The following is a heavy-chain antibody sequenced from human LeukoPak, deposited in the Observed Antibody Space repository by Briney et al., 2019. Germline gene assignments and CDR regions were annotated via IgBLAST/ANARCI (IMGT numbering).Heavy chain of an antibody. CDR2: ISGSGGST. V-gene: IGHV3-23*01. CDR1: GFTFSSYA. CDR3: AKAKSMIRGALFDY. D-gene: IGHD3-10*01. Sequence: GGSLRLSCAASGFTFSSYAMSWVRQAPGKGLEWVSAISGSGGSTYYADSVKGRFTISRDNSRNTLFLQMNSLGVEDTAVYYCAKAKSMIRGALFDYWGQGTLVTVSS. J-gene: IGHJ4*02.